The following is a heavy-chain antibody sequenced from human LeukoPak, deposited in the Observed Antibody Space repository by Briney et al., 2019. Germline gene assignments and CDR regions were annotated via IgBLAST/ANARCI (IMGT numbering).Heavy chain of an antibody. CDR3: ARDWRSGFSIDN. Sequence: GGSLRLSCAASGFTFSSYGMHWVRQAPGKGLEWVAVIWYDGTNKYYGDAVKGRFTMSRDNSKNSLYLQMNSLGAEDTALYYCARDWRSGFSIDNWGQGTLVTVSS. V-gene: IGHV3-33*01. D-gene: IGHD6-19*01. J-gene: IGHJ4*02. CDR2: IWYDGTNK. CDR1: GFTFSSYG.